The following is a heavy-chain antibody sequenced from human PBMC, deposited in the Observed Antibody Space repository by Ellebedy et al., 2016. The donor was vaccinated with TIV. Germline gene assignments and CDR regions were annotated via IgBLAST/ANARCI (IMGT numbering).Heavy chain of an antibody. CDR3: ARDRAGIEVAAYFDY. V-gene: IGHV3-33*01. J-gene: IGHJ4*02. CDR2: IWYDGSTQ. D-gene: IGHD6-19*01. Sequence: PGGSLRLSCEASGFTFSSFGMHRVRQAPGKGLEWVAVIWYDGSTQYSADSVKGRFTISRDNSKSTLFLQMNGLRAEDTAVYYCARDRAGIEVAAYFDYWGQGTLVTVSS. CDR1: GFTFSSFG.